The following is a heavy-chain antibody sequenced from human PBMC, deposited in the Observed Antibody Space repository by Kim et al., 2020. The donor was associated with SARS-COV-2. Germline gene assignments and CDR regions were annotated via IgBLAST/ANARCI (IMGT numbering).Heavy chain of an antibody. Sequence: GGSLRLSCAASGFTFGDYAMHWVRQGPVKGLEWVSSITWNSGRKAYGDSARGRFTISRDNAKNSLYLQMNSLRVEDTALYYWVQELATVTGYYYGMDVWGQGTTVSVSS. CDR1: GFTFGDYA. D-gene: IGHD6-13*01. V-gene: IGHV3-9*01. CDR3: VQELATVTGYYYGMDV. J-gene: IGHJ6*02. CDR2: ITWNSGRK.